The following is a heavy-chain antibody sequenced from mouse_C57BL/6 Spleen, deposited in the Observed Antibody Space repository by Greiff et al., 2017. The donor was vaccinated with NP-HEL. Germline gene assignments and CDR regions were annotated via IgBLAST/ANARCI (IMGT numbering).Heavy chain of an antibody. CDR1: GYTFTSYW. V-gene: IGHV1-69*01. D-gene: IGHD2-1*01. CDR3: ARGGYGNWYFDV. Sequence: QVQLQQPGAELVMPGASVKLSCKASGYTFTSYWMHWVKQRPGQGLEWIGEIDPSDSYTNYNQKFKGKSTLTVDKSSSTAYMQLSSRTSEDSAVYYCARGGYGNWYFDVWGTGTTVTVSS. CDR2: IDPSDSYT. J-gene: IGHJ1*03.